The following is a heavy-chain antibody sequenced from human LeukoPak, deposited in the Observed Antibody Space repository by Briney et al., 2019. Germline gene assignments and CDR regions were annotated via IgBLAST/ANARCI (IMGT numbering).Heavy chain of an antibody. Sequence: ASVKVSCKASGYTFTGYYMHWVRQAPGQGLEWMGWINPNSGGTDYAQKFQGRVTMTRDTSISTAYMELSRLRSDDTAVYYCARVPAAIFSSGWFDPWGQGTLVTVSS. D-gene: IGHD2-2*01. V-gene: IGHV1-2*02. CDR3: ARVPAAIFSSGWFDP. J-gene: IGHJ5*02. CDR2: INPNSGGT. CDR1: GYTFTGYY.